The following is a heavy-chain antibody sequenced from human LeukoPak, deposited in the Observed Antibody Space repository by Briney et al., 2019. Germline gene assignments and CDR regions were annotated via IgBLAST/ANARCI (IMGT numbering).Heavy chain of an antibody. CDR1: GYSFTSYW. CDR2: IYPGDSDN. V-gene: IGHV5-51*01. J-gene: IGHJ4*02. CDR3: ARLRWPRGGRSSFDY. D-gene: IGHD3-10*01. Sequence: GESLKISCKGSGYSFTSYWIGLVRQLPGKGLELMGIIYPGDSDNRYSPSFQGHVTIAADESITTAYLQWSSLKASDTAMYYCARLRWPRGGRSSFDYWGQGALVTVSS.